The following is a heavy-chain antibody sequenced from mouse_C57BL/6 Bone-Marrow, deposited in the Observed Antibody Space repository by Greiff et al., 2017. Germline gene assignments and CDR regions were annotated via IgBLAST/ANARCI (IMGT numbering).Heavy chain of an antibody. J-gene: IGHJ1*03. CDR3: ARDYGSRYWYFDV. CDR2: IYPRDGST. V-gene: IGHV1-85*01. CDR1: GYTFTSYD. Sequence: QVQLQQSGAELVKPGASVKLSCKASGYTFTSYDINWVKQRPGQGLEWIGWIYPRDGSTKYNEKFKGKATLTVDTSSSTAYMERHSLTSEDAAVYFCARDYGSRYWYFDVWGTGTTVTVSS. D-gene: IGHD1-1*01.